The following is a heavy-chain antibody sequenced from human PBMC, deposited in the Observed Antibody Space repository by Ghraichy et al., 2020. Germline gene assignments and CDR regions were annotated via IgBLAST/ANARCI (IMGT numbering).Heavy chain of an antibody. Sequence: GGSLRLSCTASGFTFGDYAMSWFRQAPGKGLEWVGFIRSKAYGGTTEYAASVKGRFTISRDDSKSIAYLQMNSLKTEDTAVYYCTSWNDVMNAFDIWGQGTMVTVSS. CDR3: TSWNDVMNAFDI. D-gene: IGHD1-1*01. CDR1: GFTFGDYA. J-gene: IGHJ3*02. V-gene: IGHV3-49*03. CDR2: IRSKAYGGTT.